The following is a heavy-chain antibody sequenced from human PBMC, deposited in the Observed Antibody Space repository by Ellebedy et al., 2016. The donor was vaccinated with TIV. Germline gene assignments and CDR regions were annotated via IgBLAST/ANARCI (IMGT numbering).Heavy chain of an antibody. V-gene: IGHV4-39*07. J-gene: IGHJ4*02. CDR2: IHYSGIT. Sequence: SETLSLTCIVSGVSIISDTFYWGWIRQPPGKGLEWIGNIHYSGITFHNPSLKSRVTMSADTSKNQISLKLSSVTAADTAVYYCAGDFGDYVGYWGQGTLVTVSS. D-gene: IGHD3-10*01. CDR3: AGDFGDYVGY. CDR1: GVSIISDTFY.